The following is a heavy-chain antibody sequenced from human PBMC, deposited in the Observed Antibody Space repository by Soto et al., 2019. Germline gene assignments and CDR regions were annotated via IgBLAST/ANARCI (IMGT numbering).Heavy chain of an antibody. V-gene: IGHV3-11*01. Sequence: PGGSLRLSCAASGFTFSDYYMNRIRQAPGQGLEWLSFINPRGETRYIADSIRGRFTFSRDNARRSLYLQMDRLRADDTAVYYCARSGIPLIEILDYWGHGTLVTVSS. J-gene: IGHJ4*01. CDR1: GFTFSDYY. CDR2: INPRGETR. CDR3: ARSGIPLIEILDY. D-gene: IGHD1-1*01.